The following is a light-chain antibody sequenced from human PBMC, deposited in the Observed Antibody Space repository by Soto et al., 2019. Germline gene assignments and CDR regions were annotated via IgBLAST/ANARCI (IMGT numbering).Light chain of an antibody. J-gene: IGLJ1*01. Sequence: SALTQPASVYGSPGESVAISCNGTSSDVGAYNYVSWYQHLPGKAPKLLIYDVSHRPSWVSDRFSGSKSGNTASLTISGLQAEDEGDYYCNSYTSSSTLYVFGTGTKVT. CDR3: NSYTSSSTLYV. CDR1: SSDVGAYNY. V-gene: IGLV2-14*03. CDR2: DVS.